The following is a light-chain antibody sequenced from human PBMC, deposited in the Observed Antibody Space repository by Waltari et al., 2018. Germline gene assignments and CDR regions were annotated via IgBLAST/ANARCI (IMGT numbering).Light chain of an antibody. V-gene: IGLV2-23*02. CDR3: CSFAESDTWV. Sequence: QSALTQTASVSGSPGQSITISCTGVSSDVGNYDVVSWYQKHPDKPPKLIVYEVSKRPSGVSDPFSGSKSGNTASLTISGLQAEDEADYYCCSFAESDTWVFGGGTKVTVL. CDR1: SSDVGNYDV. CDR2: EVS. J-gene: IGLJ3*02.